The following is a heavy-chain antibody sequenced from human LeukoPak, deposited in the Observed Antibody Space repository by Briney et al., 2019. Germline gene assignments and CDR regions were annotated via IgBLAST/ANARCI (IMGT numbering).Heavy chain of an antibody. CDR3: ARDRYSGSYLGGFDY. D-gene: IGHD1-26*01. V-gene: IGHV3-23*01. CDR2: ISGSGDNT. J-gene: IGHJ4*02. CDR1: GFTFSSYA. Sequence: GGSLRLSCAASGFTFSSYAMSWVRQAPGKGLEWVSGISGSGDNTYYADSVKGRFTISRDNSKNTLYVQVNSLRAEDTAVYYCARDRYSGSYLGGFDYWGQGTLVTVSS.